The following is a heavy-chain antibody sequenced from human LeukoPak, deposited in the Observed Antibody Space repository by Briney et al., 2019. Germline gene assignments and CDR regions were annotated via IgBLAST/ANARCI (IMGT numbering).Heavy chain of an antibody. CDR1: GYTFTGYY. Sequence: ASVKVSCKASGYTFTGYYMHWVRQAPGQGLEWMGWINPNSGGTNYAQKFQGRVTMTRDTSISTAYMELSRLRSDDTAVYYCARAAISSGTYNWFDPWGQGTLVTVSS. CDR3: ARAAISSGTYNWFDP. CDR2: INPNSGGT. J-gene: IGHJ5*02. D-gene: IGHD3-22*01. V-gene: IGHV1-2*02.